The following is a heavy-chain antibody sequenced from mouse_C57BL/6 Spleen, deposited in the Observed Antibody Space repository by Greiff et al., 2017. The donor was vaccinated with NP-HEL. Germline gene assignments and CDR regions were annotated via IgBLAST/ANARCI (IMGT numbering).Heavy chain of an antibody. V-gene: IGHV1-59*01. J-gene: IGHJ3*01. D-gene: IGHD2-2*01. CDR3: ARGAMVTPFAY. CDR1: GYTFTSYW. CDR2: IDPSDSYT. Sequence: QVQLQQPGAELVRPGTSVKLSCKASGYTFTSYWMHWVKQRPGQGLEWIGVIDPSDSYTNYNQKFKGKATLTVDTSSSTAYMQLSSLTSEDSAVYYCARGAMVTPFAYWGQGTLVTVSA.